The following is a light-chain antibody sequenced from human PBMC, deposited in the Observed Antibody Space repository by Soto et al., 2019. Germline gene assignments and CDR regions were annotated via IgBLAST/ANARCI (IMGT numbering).Light chain of an antibody. Sequence: QSVLTQPPSVSAAPGQKVSISCSGSSSNIGNNYVFWYQQLPGTAPKLLIYDDNKRTSGIPDRFSGSKSGTSATLGITGLQTGDEADYYCGAWDDSLSAVIFGGGTQLTVL. CDR3: GAWDDSLSAVI. CDR1: SSNIGNNY. V-gene: IGLV1-51*01. CDR2: DDN. J-gene: IGLJ2*01.